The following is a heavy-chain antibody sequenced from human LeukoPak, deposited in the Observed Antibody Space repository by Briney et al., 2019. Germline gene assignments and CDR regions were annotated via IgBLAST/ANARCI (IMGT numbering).Heavy chain of an antibody. CDR2: INHSGST. J-gene: IGHJ4*02. Sequence: RSSETLSLTCAVYGGSFSGYYWSWIRQPPGKGLEWIGEINHSGSTNYNPSLKSRVAISVDTSKNQFSLKLSSVTAADTAVYYCARGNSSGWPLDYWGQGTLVTVSS. CDR1: GGSFSGYY. CDR3: ARGNSSGWPLDY. V-gene: IGHV4-34*01. D-gene: IGHD6-19*01.